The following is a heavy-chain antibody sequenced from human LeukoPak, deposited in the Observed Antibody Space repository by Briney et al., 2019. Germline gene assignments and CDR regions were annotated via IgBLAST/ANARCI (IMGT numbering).Heavy chain of an antibody. CDR1: GFTFSSYG. CDR3: AKTASGSYYRFDP. D-gene: IGHD1-26*01. Sequence: GGSLRLSCAASGFTFSSYGMHWVRQAPGKGLEWLAVISYDGSNKYYADSVKGRFTISRDNSKNTLYLQMNSLRAEDTAVYYCAKTASGSYYRFDPWGQGTLVTVSS. V-gene: IGHV3-30*18. CDR2: ISYDGSNK. J-gene: IGHJ5*02.